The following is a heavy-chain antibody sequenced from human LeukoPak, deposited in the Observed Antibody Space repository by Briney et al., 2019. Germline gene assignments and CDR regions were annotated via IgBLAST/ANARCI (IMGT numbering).Heavy chain of an antibody. V-gene: IGHV4-39*01. D-gene: IGHD2-21*01. Sequence: SETLSLTCTVSGGSISSSSYYWGWIRQPPGKGLEWIGSIYYSGSTYYNPSLKSRVTISVDTSKNQFSLKLSSVTAADTAVYYCARPTPLPRTNCGGDCGAFDIWGQGTMVTVSS. CDR3: ARPTPLPRTNCGGDCGAFDI. CDR2: IYYSGST. CDR1: GGSISSSSYY. J-gene: IGHJ3*02.